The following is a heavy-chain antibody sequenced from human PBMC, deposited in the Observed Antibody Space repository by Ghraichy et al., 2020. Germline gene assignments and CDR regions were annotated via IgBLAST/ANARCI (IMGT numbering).Heavy chain of an antibody. CDR3: ATHNNWAFNY. Sequence: GALNISCAASGFTFSSSWMSWVRQAPGKGLEWVANMNQDGSEKSYVDSVKGRFTISRDNAENSLYLQMNSLRAEDTAVYYCATHNNWAFNYWGQGTLVTVSS. CDR1: GFTFSSSW. V-gene: IGHV3-7*01. J-gene: IGHJ4*02. CDR2: MNQDGSEK. D-gene: IGHD1-1*01.